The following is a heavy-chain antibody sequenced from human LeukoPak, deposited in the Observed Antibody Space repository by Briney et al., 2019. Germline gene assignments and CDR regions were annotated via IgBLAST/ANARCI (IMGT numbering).Heavy chain of an antibody. Sequence: SETLSLTCTVSGGSISSSSYYWGWIRQPPGKGLEWIGSIYYSGSTYYNPSLKSRVTISVDTSKNQFSLKLSSVTAADTAVYYCARRPWLQSWYYFDYWGQGTLVTVSS. J-gene: IGHJ4*02. CDR3: ARRPWLQSWYYFDY. D-gene: IGHD5-24*01. CDR1: GGSISSSSYY. V-gene: IGHV4-39*01. CDR2: IYYSGST.